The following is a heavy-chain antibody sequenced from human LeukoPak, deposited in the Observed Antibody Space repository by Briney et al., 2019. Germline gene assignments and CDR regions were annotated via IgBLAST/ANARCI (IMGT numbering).Heavy chain of an antibody. CDR1: GGPISSYY. V-gene: IGHV4-4*07. J-gene: IGHJ4*02. CDR2: IYTRGST. D-gene: IGHD5-18*01. CDR3: ARALPGYSYGSYYFDY. Sequence: SETLSLTCTVSGGPISSYYWSWIRQPAGKGLEWIGRIYTRGSTNYNPSLKSRVTMSVDTSKNQFSLKLSSVTAADTAVYYCARALPGYSYGSYYFDYWGQGTLVTVSS.